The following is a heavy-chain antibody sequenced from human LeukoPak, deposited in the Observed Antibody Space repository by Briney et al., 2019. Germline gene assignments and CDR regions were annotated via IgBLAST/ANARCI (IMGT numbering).Heavy chain of an antibody. CDR1: GFTFSSYV. CDR2: ISSDGSSK. Sequence: GRSLRLSCAASGFTFSSYVMHWVRQAPGKGLEWVAVISSDGSSKYYADSVKGRFTISRDNSKNTLYVQMNSLRAEDTAVYYCARGKKIWSTLGDWGQGTLVTVSS. V-gene: IGHV3-30-3*01. CDR3: ARGKKIWSTLGD. D-gene: IGHD3-16*01. J-gene: IGHJ4*02.